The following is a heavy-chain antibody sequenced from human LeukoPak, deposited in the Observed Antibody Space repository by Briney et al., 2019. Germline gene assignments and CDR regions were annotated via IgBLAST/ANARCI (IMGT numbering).Heavy chain of an antibody. D-gene: IGHD3-22*01. CDR3: ARVQGDRSGYYSSPGDY. CDR1: GYTFTSYY. V-gene: IGHV1-46*01. CDR2: INPSGGST. Sequence: ASVKVSCKASGYTFTSYYMHWVRQAPGQGLEWMGMINPSGGSTSYTQKFQGRVTMTRDTSTSTVYMELSSLRSGDTAVYYCARVQGDRSGYYSSPGDYWGQGTLVTVSS. J-gene: IGHJ4*02.